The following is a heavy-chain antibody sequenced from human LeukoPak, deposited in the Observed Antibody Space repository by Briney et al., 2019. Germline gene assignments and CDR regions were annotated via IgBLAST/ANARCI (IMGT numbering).Heavy chain of an antibody. CDR1: GFTFSSYW. J-gene: IGHJ1*01. D-gene: IGHD5-12*01. CDR2: INSDGSST. CDR3: ATGYNFQH. V-gene: IGHV3-74*01. Sequence: GGSLRLSCAASGFTFSSYWMHWVRQAPGKGLVWVSRINSDGSSTSYADSVKGRFTISRDNAKNSLSLRMNSLSAEDTAVYYCATGYNFQHWGQGSLVSVSS.